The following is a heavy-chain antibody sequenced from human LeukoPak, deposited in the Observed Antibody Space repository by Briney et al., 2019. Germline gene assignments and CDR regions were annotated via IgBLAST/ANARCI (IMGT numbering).Heavy chain of an antibody. Sequence: SGGSLRLSCAASGFTFSSYSMNWVRQAPGKGLEWVSSISNSSSYIYYADSVKGRFTISRDNAKNSLYLQMNSLRAEDTAVYYCARDSSGWGDSRYYYYMDVWGKGTTVTVSS. J-gene: IGHJ6*03. CDR2: ISNSSSYI. V-gene: IGHV3-21*01. CDR3: ARDSSGWGDSRYYYYMDV. D-gene: IGHD6-19*01. CDR1: GFTFSSYS.